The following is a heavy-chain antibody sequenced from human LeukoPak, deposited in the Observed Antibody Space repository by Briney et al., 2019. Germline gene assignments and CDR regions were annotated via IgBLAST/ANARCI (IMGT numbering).Heavy chain of an antibody. D-gene: IGHD1-1*01. CDR3: ARGTTGHFDY. J-gene: IGHJ4*02. CDR1: GGSFSGYY. V-gene: IGHV4-34*01. CDR2: INHNGST. Sequence: SETLSLTCAVYGGSFSGYYWSWIRQPPGKGLEWIGEINHNGSTNYNPSLKSRVTISVDTSKNQFSLKLSSVTAADTAVYYCARGTTGHFDYWGQGTMVTVSS.